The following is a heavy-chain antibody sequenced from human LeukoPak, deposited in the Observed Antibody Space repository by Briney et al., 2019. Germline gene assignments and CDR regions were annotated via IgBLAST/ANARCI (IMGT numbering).Heavy chain of an antibody. Sequence: PGGSLRLSCAASGFTFSSYWMSWVRQAPGKGLEWVANIKEDGSEKYYVDSVKGRFTVFRDNAKKSLYLQMNSLRDEDTAVYYCATPMGFDYWGQGTLVTVSS. CDR1: GFTFSSYW. CDR3: ATPMGFDY. CDR2: IKEDGSEK. V-gene: IGHV3-7*05. D-gene: IGHD3-16*01. J-gene: IGHJ4*02.